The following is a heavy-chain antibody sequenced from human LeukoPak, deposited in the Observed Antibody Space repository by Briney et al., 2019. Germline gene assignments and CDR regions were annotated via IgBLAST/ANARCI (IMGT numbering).Heavy chain of an antibody. J-gene: IGHJ4*02. CDR1: GFTFSSYA. D-gene: IGHD2-2*01. CDR3: AKVIRSIVVVPAAMIADY. Sequence: GGSLRLSCAASGFTFSSYAMSWVRQAPGKGLEWVSAISGSGGSTYYADSVKGRFTISRDNSKNTLYLQMNSLRAEDTAVYYCAKVIRSIVVVPAAMIADYWGQGTPVTVSS. CDR2: ISGSGGST. V-gene: IGHV3-23*01.